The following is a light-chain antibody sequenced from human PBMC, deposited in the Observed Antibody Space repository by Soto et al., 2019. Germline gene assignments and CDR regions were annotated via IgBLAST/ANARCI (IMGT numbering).Light chain of an antibody. CDR1: QTVSSNY. J-gene: IGKJ5*01. Sequence: EIILTQSPDTLSLSPGERATLSCRASQTVSSNYLAWCQQRNGQAPRILIYGASTRAAGIPDRFSGSGSGTDFTLTITRLEPEDSEVYFCQQYTGQPTTFGQGTRLEIK. CDR3: QQYTGQPTT. CDR2: GAS. V-gene: IGKV3-20*01.